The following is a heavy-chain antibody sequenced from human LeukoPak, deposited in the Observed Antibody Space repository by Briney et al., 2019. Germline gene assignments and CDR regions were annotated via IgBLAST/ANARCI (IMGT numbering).Heavy chain of an antibody. D-gene: IGHD6-13*01. CDR1: GYTFTSYG. Sequence: ASVKVSCKASGYTFTSYGISWVRQAPGQGLEWMGWISAYNGNTNYAQKLQGRVTVTTDTSTTTAYMELRSLRSDDTAVYYCARDPSPLDSSTWGYWFDPWGQGTLVTVSS. CDR3: ARDPSPLDSSTWGYWFDP. V-gene: IGHV1-18*01. J-gene: IGHJ5*02. CDR2: ISAYNGNT.